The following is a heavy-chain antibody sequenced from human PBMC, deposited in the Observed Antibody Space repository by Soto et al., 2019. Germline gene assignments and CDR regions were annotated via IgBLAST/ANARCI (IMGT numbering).Heavy chain of an antibody. CDR3: AADCSSTSCYNYYYYGMDV. CDR2: IVVGSGNT. CDR1: GFTFTSSA. V-gene: IGHV1-58*01. J-gene: IGHJ6*02. Sequence: SVKVSCKASGFTFTSSAVQWVRQARGQRLEWIGWIVVGSGNTNYAQKFQERVTITRDMSTSTAYMELSSLRSEDTAVYYCAADCSSTSCYNYYYYGMDVWGQGTTVTVSS. D-gene: IGHD2-2*02.